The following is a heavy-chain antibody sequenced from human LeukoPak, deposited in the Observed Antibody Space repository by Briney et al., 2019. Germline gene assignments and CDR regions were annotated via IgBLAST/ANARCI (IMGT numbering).Heavy chain of an antibody. CDR3: ARDAPPMAAAASYYYYGMDV. D-gene: IGHD6-13*01. Sequence: GGSLRLSCAASGFIFSNYAMSWVRQAPGKGLEWVSVIYSGGSTYYADSVKGRFTISRDNSKNTLYLQMNSLRAEDTAVYYCARDAPPMAAAASYYYYGMDVWGQGTTVTVSS. CDR2: IYSGGST. J-gene: IGHJ6*02. V-gene: IGHV3-66*01. CDR1: GFIFSNYA.